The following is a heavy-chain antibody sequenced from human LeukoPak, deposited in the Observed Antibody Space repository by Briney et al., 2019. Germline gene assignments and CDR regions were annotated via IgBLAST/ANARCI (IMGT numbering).Heavy chain of an antibody. J-gene: IGHJ5*02. CDR2: INPYTGGT. Sequence: ASVTVSCKASGYTFSDYYIHWVRQAPGQGLEWMGWINPYTGGTKYAQNLQGRVTMTSDTSITTAYMELRRLRFDDTAVFYCARAYRGSDWFDPWGQGTLVTVSS. D-gene: IGHD3-16*01. V-gene: IGHV1-2*02. CDR1: GYTFSDYY. CDR3: ARAYRGSDWFDP.